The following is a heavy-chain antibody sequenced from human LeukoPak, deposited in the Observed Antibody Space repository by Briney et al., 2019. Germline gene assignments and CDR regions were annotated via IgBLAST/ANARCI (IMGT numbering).Heavy chain of an antibody. V-gene: IGHV4-38-2*02. CDR3: ARVAVVVPAARLRFDP. Sequence: SETLSLTCTVSGYSISSGYYWGWIRQPPGRGLEWIGSIYHSGSTYYNPSLKSRVTISVDTSKNQFSLKLSSVTAADTAVYYCARVAVVVPAARLRFDPWGQGTLVTVSS. CDR2: IYHSGST. CDR1: GYSISSGYY. J-gene: IGHJ5*02. D-gene: IGHD2-2*01.